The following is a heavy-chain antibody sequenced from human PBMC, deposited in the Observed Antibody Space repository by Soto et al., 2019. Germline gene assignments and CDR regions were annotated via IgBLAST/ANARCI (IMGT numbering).Heavy chain of an antibody. CDR2: INAGNGNT. CDR1: GYTFTSYA. J-gene: IGHJ4*02. Sequence: ASVKVSCKASGYTFTSYAMHWVRQAPGQRLEWMGWINAGNGNTKCSQKFQDRVTITRDTSASTAYMELSSLRSEDTAVYYCAKSATVPAAIAYWGQGTLVTVSS. CDR3: AKSATVPAAIAY. V-gene: IGHV1-3*01. D-gene: IGHD2-2*02.